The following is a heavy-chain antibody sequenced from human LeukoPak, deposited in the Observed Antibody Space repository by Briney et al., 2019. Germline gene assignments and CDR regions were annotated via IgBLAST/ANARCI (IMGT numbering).Heavy chain of an antibody. D-gene: IGHD5-18*01. CDR1: GGSISSSSYY. CDR2: INHSGST. Sequence: PSETLSLTCTVSGGSISSSSYYWSWIRQPPGKGLEWIGEINHSGSTNYNPSLKSRVTISVDTSKNQFSLKLSSVTAADTAVYYCARGPICYGYSWFDPWGQGTLVTVSS. CDR3: ARGPICYGYSWFDP. J-gene: IGHJ5*02. V-gene: IGHV4-39*07.